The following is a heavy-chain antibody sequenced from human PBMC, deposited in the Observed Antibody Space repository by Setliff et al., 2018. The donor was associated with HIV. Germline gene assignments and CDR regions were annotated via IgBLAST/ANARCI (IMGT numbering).Heavy chain of an antibody. D-gene: IGHD7-27*01. CDR1: GYTFTDFY. J-gene: IGHJ4*02. V-gene: IGHV1-2*06. CDR3: ARQLSNSLDF. CDR2: INPKSGVA. Sequence: ASVKVSCKASGYTFTDFYIHWMRQAPGQGLEWMGRINPKSGVANYLKRFEGRVTMTSDTSTNTAYVELSGLRSDDTAVYFCARQLSNSLDFWGQGTLVTVSS.